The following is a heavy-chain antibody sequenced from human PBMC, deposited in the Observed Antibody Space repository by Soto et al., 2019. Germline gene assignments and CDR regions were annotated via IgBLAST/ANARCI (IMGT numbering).Heavy chain of an antibody. CDR2: IYYSGST. D-gene: IGHD6-13*01. Sequence: SETLSLTCTVSGGSISSGGYYWSWIRQHPGKGLEWIGYIYYSGSTYYNPSLKSRVTISVDTSKNQFSLKLSSVTAADTAVYYCARVSEEVNSSSWYPFDYWGQGTLVTVSS. CDR3: ARVSEEVNSSSWYPFDY. V-gene: IGHV4-31*03. J-gene: IGHJ4*02. CDR1: GGSISSGGYY.